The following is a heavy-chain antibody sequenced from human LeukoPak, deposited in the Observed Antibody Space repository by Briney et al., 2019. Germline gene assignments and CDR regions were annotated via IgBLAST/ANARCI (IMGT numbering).Heavy chain of an antibody. Sequence: PSETLSLTCTVSGGSISSSSYYWGWIRQPQGKGLEWIGSIYYSGSTYYNPSLKSRVTISVDTSKNQFSLKLSSVTAADTAVYYCARFVANYYDSSGRTNWFDPWGQGTLVTVSS. CDR1: GGSISSSSYY. J-gene: IGHJ5*02. CDR2: IYYSGST. CDR3: ARFVANYYDSSGRTNWFDP. D-gene: IGHD3-22*01. V-gene: IGHV4-39*01.